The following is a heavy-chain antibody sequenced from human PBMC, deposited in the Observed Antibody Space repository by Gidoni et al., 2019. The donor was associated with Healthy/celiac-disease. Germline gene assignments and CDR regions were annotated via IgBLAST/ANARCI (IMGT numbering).Heavy chain of an antibody. Sequence: QVQLVESGGGVVQPGRSLRLSCAAAGFTFRSYAMHWVRQAPGKGLELVAVISYDGSNKYYADSVKGRFTISRDNSKNTLYLQMNSLRAEDTAVYYCARGALDRAGYWYFDLWGRGTLVTVSS. V-gene: IGHV3-30-3*01. CDR3: ARGALDRAGYWYFDL. CDR2: ISYDGSNK. J-gene: IGHJ2*01. D-gene: IGHD6-13*01. CDR1: GFTFRSYA.